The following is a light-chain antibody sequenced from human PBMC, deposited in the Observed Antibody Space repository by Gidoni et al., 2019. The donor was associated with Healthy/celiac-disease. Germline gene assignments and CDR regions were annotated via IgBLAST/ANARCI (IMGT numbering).Light chain of an antibody. J-gene: IGLJ3*02. CDR1: SSNIGSTT. V-gene: IGLV1-44*01. CDR3: AAWDDSLNGPV. CDR2: SNN. Sequence: QSVLTQPPSASATPGQRVTISCSGSSSNIGSTTVTWYQQLPGTASKLLIYSNNQRPSGVPDRFSGSKSGTSASLAISGLQSEDEADYYCAAWDDSLNGPVFGGGTKLTVL.